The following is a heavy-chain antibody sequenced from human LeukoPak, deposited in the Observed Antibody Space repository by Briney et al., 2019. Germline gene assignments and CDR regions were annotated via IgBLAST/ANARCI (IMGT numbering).Heavy chain of an antibody. V-gene: IGHV1-2*02. D-gene: IGHD6-19*01. CDR1: GYTFTGYY. CDR3: ASMAIAVAAHFDY. Sequence: ASVKASCKASGYTFTGYYMHWVRQAPGQGLEWMGWINPNSGGTNYAQKFQGRVTMTRDTSISTAYMELSRLRSDDTAVYYCASMAIAVAAHFDYWGQGTLVTVSS. CDR2: INPNSGGT. J-gene: IGHJ4*02.